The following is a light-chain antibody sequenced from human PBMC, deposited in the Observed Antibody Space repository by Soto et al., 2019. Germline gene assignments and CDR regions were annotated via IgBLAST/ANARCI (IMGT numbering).Light chain of an antibody. J-gene: IGKJ1*01. Sequence: DMHMTRSPSTQSAFVGDRVTITCRASQSISSWLAWYQQKPGKAAKPLIYKASSLESGVPSRFSGSGSGTEFTLTISSLQPDDSATYYCQQYNTYWTFGLGTKVYI. CDR2: KAS. CDR1: QSISSW. V-gene: IGKV1-5*03. CDR3: QQYNTYWT.